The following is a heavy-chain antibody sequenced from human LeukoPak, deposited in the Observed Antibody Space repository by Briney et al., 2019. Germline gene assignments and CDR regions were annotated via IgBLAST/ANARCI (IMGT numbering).Heavy chain of an antibody. CDR1: GFTFSDYF. J-gene: IGHJ4*02. V-gene: IGHV3-11*01. D-gene: IGHD4-17*01. CDR3: ARIRDGDSVFFDY. Sequence: GGSLRLSCEASGFTFSDYFMSWIRQAPGKGLEWLSYIGSGGRTIFYAESLEGRFSISRDNARNSLYLQMNSLRADDTAVYYCARIRDGDSVFFDYWGQGTLVTVSS. CDR2: IGSGGRTI.